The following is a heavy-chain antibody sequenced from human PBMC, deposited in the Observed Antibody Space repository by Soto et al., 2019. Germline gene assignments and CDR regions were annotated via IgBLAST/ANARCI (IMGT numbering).Heavy chain of an antibody. Sequence: SVKVSCKASGGAFSSYAISWVRQAPGQGLEWMGGIIPIFGTANYAQKFQGRVTITADKSTSTAYMELSSLRSEDTAVYYCARIFGLRRDYYGMDVWGQGTTVTVSS. V-gene: IGHV1-69*06. D-gene: IGHD3-3*01. J-gene: IGHJ6*02. CDR3: ARIFGLRRDYYGMDV. CDR2: IIPIFGTA. CDR1: GGAFSSYA.